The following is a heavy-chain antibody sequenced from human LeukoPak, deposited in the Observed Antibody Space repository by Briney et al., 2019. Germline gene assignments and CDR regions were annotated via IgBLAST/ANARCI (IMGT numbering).Heavy chain of an antibody. Sequence: PSETLSLTCTVSGGSISSYYWSWIRQPPGKGLEWIGYIYYSGSTNYNPSLKSRVTISVDTSKNQFSVKLSSVTAADTAVYYCARASYSSSWYAVDYWGQGTLVTVSS. CDR3: ARASYSSSWYAVDY. J-gene: IGHJ4*02. CDR1: GGSISSYY. D-gene: IGHD6-13*01. V-gene: IGHV4-59*08. CDR2: IYYSGST.